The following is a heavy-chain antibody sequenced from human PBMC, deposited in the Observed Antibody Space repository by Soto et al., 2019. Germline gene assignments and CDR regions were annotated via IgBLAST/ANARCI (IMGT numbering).Heavy chain of an antibody. J-gene: IGHJ5*02. CDR2: IYYSGST. V-gene: IGHV4-39*02. D-gene: IGHD3-10*01. Sequence: SETLSLTCTVSGGSISSSSYYWGWIRQPPGKGLEWIGSIYYSGSTYYNPSLKSRVTISVDTSKNQFSLKLSSVTAADTAVYYCAGEVRGVNWFDPWGQGTLVTVSS. CDR3: AGEVRGVNWFDP. CDR1: GGSISSSSYY.